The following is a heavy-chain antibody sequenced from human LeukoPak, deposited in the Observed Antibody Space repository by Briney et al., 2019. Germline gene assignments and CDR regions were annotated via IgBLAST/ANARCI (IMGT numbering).Heavy chain of an antibody. Sequence: GGSLRLSCAASGFTFSSYSMNWVRQAPGKGLEWVSYISSSSSTIYYADSVKDRFTISRDNANKSLYLQMNSLRAEDTAVYYCASEDSTDFAAAGPTDYYYYYIDVWGKGTTVTVSS. CDR3: ASEDSTDFAAAGPTDYYYYYIDV. D-gene: IGHD6-13*01. CDR2: ISSSSSTI. V-gene: IGHV3-48*01. J-gene: IGHJ6*03. CDR1: GFTFSSYS.